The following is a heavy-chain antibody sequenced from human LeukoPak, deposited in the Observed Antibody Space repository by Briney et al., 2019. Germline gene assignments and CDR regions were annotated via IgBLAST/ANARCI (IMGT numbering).Heavy chain of an antibody. D-gene: IGHD3-10*01. CDR2: VNPNTGYT. Sequence: ASVKVSCKASGYTFSGYYIHWVRQAPGQGLRWMGWVNPNTGYTKYAQDYQGRVTMTRDMSTNTVYMELSSLRSEDTAVYYCARGPSITMVRGGQWYYYMDVWGKGTTVTISS. CDR1: GYTFSGYY. V-gene: IGHV1-2*02. CDR3: ARGPSITMVRGGQWYYYMDV. J-gene: IGHJ6*03.